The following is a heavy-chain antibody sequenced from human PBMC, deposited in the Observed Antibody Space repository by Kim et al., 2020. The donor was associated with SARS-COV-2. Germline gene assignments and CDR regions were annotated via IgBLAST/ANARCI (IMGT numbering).Heavy chain of an antibody. CDR1: GFTFSSYS. CDR2: IRSSSSYI. V-gene: IGHV3-21*01. Sequence: GSLRLSCAASGFTFSSYSMNWVRQAPGKGLEWVSFIRSSSSYIYYADSVKGRFTISRDNAKNSLYLQMNSLRAEDTAVYYCARDGYSSSWYLYYYMDVWGKGTTVTVSS. D-gene: IGHD6-13*01. CDR3: ARDGYSSSWYLYYYMDV. J-gene: IGHJ6*03.